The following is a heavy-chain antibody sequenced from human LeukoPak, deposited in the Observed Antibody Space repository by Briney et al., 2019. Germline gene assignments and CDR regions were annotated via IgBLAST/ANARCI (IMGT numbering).Heavy chain of an antibody. J-gene: IGHJ4*02. CDR3: ARHVVPYNSGLAGFDF. D-gene: IGHD6-19*01. V-gene: IGHV5-51*01. Sequence: KPGESLKISCKGSGYTFATYWIAWVRQMPGKGLEWVGIIYPGDSDIRYSPSFQGQVTISADKSITTAYLQWSSLKASDAAMYYCARHVVPYNSGLAGFDFWGQGTLVTVSS. CDR1: GYTFATYW. CDR2: IYPGDSDI.